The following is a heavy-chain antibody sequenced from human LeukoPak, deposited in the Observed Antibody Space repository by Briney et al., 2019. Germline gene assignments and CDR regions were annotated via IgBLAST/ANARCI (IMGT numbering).Heavy chain of an antibody. V-gene: IGHV1-2*02. J-gene: IGHJ5*02. D-gene: IGHD4-17*01. CDR2: INPNSGGT. CDR3: ARPAYGDFGRTFDP. Sequence: ASVKVSCKASGGTFSNYAISWVRQAPGQGLEWMGWINPNSGGTNYAQKFQGRVTMTRDTSISTAYMELSRLRSDDTAVYYCARPAYGDFGRTFDPWGQGTLVTVSS. CDR1: GGTFSNYA.